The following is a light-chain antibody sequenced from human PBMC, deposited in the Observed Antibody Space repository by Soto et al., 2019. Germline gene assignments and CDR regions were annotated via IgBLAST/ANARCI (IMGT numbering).Light chain of an antibody. J-gene: IGLJ1*01. CDR2: EVN. V-gene: IGLV2-8*01. CDR1: SSDVGGYNY. Sequence: QSVLTQPPSASGSPGQSVTISCTGTSSDVGGYNYVSWYQQNPSKVPKLMIYEVNKRPSGVPDRFSGSKSGNTASLTVSGLQAEDEADYYCTSYAGGNNVFGTGTKLTVL. CDR3: TSYAGGNNV.